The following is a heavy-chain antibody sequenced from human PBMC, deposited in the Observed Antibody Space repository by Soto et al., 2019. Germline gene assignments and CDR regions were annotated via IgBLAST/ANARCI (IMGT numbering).Heavy chain of an antibody. CDR1: GFTFSGYA. CDR3: ARKVSGSTGRPDLWYFDL. D-gene: IGHD3-10*01. J-gene: IGHJ2*01. Sequence: EVQLLDSGGGLVQPGGSLRLSCAASGFTFSGYALTWVRQAPGKGLEWVSAISVGGDATFYADSVKGRFTISRDNSKNTLYLQRNTLRAEDTAVYYCARKVSGSTGRPDLWYFDLWGRGTLVTVSS. V-gene: IGHV3-23*01. CDR2: ISVGGDAT.